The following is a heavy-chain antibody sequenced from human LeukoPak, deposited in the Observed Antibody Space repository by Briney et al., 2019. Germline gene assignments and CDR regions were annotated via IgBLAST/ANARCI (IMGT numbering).Heavy chain of an antibody. D-gene: IGHD3-22*01. Sequence: SQTLSLTCTVSGGSISSGGYYWSWIRQHSGKGLEWIGYINYSGSTYYNPSLKSRVTISVDTSKNQFSLKLSSVTAADTAVYYCAREDDSSGSLDYWGQETLVTVSS. CDR2: INYSGST. V-gene: IGHV4-31*03. CDR1: GGSISSGGYY. J-gene: IGHJ4*02. CDR3: AREDDSSGSLDY.